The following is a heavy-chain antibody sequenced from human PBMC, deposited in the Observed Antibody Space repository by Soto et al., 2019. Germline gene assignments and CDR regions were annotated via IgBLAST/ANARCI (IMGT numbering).Heavy chain of an antibody. J-gene: IGHJ6*02. V-gene: IGHV1-69*13. D-gene: IGHD2-15*01. Sequence: ASVKVSCKASGGTFSSYALSWVRQAPGQGLEWLGGIIPLFGSTNYAQKFQDRVTIIADESTGTAYMELSSLRSEDTAIYYCATDCSGGSCHGRYCMDFCCQGTTVTVSS. CDR2: IIPLFGST. CDR1: GGTFSSYA. CDR3: ATDCSGGSCHGRYCMDF.